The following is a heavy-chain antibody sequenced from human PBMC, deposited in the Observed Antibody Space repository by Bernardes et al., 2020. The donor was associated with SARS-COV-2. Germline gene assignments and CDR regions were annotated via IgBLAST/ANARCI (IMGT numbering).Heavy chain of an antibody. Sequence: ASVKVSCKASGYPFTGYYMHWVRQAPGQWLEWMGWINPNSGGTNYAQKFQGRVTMTRDTSISTAYMELSRLRSDDTAVYYCALPPTNYDRYGMDVWGQGTTVTVSS. J-gene: IGHJ6*02. D-gene: IGHD3-22*01. V-gene: IGHV1-2*02. CDR1: GYPFTGYY. CDR2: INPNSGGT. CDR3: ALPPTNYDRYGMDV.